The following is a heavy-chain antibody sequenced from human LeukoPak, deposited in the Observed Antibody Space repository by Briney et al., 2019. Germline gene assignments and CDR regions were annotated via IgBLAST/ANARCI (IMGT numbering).Heavy chain of an antibody. J-gene: IGHJ4*02. V-gene: IGHV3-23*01. CDR1: GFTFSNSG. D-gene: IGHD3-16*01. CDR2: ITGSGDNT. CDR3: AKMGGYFDY. Sequence: PGGSLRLSCAASGFTFSNSGMSWVRQAPGKGPEWVSAITGSGDNTYYADSVKGRFTISRDNSKNTLYLQMSSLRAEDTAVYYCAKMGGYFDYWGQGTLVTVSS.